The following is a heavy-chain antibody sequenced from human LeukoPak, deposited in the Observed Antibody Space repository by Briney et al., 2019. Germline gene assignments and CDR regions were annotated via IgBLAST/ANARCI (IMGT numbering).Heavy chain of an antibody. CDR1: GFTFGSYG. J-gene: IGHJ4*02. Sequence: AGGSLRLSCAASGFTFGSYGMSWVRQAPGKGLEWVAVIWYDGSNKYYADSVKGRFTISRDNSKNTLYLQMNSLRAEDTAVYYCARGSDDFDYWGQGTLVTASS. CDR2: IWYDGSNK. V-gene: IGHV3-33*08. CDR3: ARGSDDFDY.